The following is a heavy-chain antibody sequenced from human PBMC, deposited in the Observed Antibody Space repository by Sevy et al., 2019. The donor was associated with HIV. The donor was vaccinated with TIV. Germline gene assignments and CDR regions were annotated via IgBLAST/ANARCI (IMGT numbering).Heavy chain of an antibody. CDR2: IKQGGSEK. CDR3: ARGPAPYYDSWSGIYFDF. Sequence: GGSLRLSCAASGFTFSNTWMSWVRQAPGKGLEWVANIKQGGSEKYYVDSVKGRFTISRDNAKNSLYLQMNSLRGEDTAVYYCARGPAPYYDSWSGIYFDFWGQGTLVTVSS. V-gene: IGHV3-7*03. CDR1: GFTFSNTW. J-gene: IGHJ4*02. D-gene: IGHD3-3*01.